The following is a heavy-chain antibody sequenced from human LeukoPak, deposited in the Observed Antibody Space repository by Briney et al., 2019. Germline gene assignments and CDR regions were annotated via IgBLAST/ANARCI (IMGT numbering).Heavy chain of an antibody. Sequence: SETLSLTCTVSGDSISSYYWSWIRQPPGKGLEGIGYIYYTGITKYNPSLKSRVTMSVDTSKNQFSLKLTSVTAADTAVYYCARYCSTSGTKAFGIWGQGTMVTVSS. J-gene: IGHJ3*02. CDR3: ARYCSTSGTKAFGI. V-gene: IGHV4-59*01. CDR2: IYYTGIT. D-gene: IGHD3-10*01. CDR1: GDSISSYY.